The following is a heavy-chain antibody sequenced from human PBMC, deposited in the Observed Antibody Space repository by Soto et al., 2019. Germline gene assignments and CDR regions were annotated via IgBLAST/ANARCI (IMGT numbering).Heavy chain of an antibody. CDR3: AREYCGGGACYSVNSFDI. J-gene: IGHJ3*02. V-gene: IGHV5-51*01. D-gene: IGHD2-15*01. Sequence: PGESLKISCKGSGYTFTTYWIAWVRQMPGKGLEWMGTIYPGDSNTRYSPSFQGQVTISADTSISAAYLQWNTLKASDTAMYFCAREYCGGGACYSVNSFDIWGQGTMVTVSS. CDR1: GYTFTTYW. CDR2: IYPGDSNT.